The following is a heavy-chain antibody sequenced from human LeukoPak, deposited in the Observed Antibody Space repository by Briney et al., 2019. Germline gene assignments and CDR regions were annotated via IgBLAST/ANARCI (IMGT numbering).Heavy chain of an antibody. D-gene: IGHD3-10*01. J-gene: IGHJ6*02. CDR3: ARVRYGSGSLYYGVDV. CDR2: IRYDGSNK. CDR1: GLTVSNYY. Sequence: GGSLRLSRAASGLTVSNYYMSWVRQAPGKGLEWVAGIRYDGSNKYYADSVKGRFTISRDNSKNTLSLQMNSLRAEDTAVYYCARVRYGSGSLYYGVDVWGQGTTVTVSS. V-gene: IGHV3-33*08.